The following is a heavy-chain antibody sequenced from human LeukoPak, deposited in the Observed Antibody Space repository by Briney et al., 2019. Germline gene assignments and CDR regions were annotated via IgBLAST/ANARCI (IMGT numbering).Heavy chain of an antibody. CDR3: TTWSLTTRYFDY. CDR1: GFTFYNAW. D-gene: IGHD4-17*01. J-gene: IGHJ4*02. CDR2: IKSKGDGGTT. V-gene: IGHV3-15*07. Sequence: GGSLRLSCAASGFTFYNAWMNWVRQTPEKGLEWVGRIKSKGDGGTTDYAAPVKGRFTISRDDSKNTLYLQVNSLKTEDTAVYYCTTWSLTTRYFDYWGQGTLVTVSS.